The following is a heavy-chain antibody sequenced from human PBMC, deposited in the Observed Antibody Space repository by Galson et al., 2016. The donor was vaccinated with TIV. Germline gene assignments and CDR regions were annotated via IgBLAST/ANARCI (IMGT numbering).Heavy chain of an antibody. CDR1: GDSVSSTSAA. D-gene: IGHD3-3*01. V-gene: IGHV6-1*01. J-gene: IGHJ4*02. Sequence: CAISGDSVSSTSAAWNWIRQSPSRGLELLGKTYYKSTWYNDYAASLKKRITINPDTSKNQFSLQLTSVTPEDAAVYYCARGAPSVFGVIMTLDYWGQGTLVTVSS. CDR3: ARGAPSVFGVIMTLDY. CDR2: TYYKSTWYN.